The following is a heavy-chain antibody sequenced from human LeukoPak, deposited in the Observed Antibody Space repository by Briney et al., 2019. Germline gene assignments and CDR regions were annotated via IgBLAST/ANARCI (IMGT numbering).Heavy chain of an antibody. CDR2: INSDGGST. CDR1: RFTFSSYW. V-gene: IGHV3-74*01. CDR3: ARTIGSKNAFDI. D-gene: IGHD1-26*01. Sequence: GGSLRLSCAASRFTFSSYWMHWVRQAPGKGLVWVSRINSDGGSTTYADSVKGRFTISRDNAKNTLYLQMNSLRAEDTAVYYCARTIGSKNAFDIWGQGTMVTVSS. J-gene: IGHJ3*02.